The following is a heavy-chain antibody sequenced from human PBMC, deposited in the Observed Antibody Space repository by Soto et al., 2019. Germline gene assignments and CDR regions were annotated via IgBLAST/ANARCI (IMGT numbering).Heavy chain of an antibody. CDR1: GYTFTTYA. CDR3: CLTVIAESDH. Sequence: ASVKVSCKASGYTFTTYAIHWVRQAPGRSPEWMGWINADNGDTKYSQKFQGRVTITRDTSASTAYMALSSLRSDDTAVYYCCLTVIAESDHWGQGTQVTGSS. V-gene: IGHV1-3*01. CDR2: INADNGDT. J-gene: IGHJ4*02. D-gene: IGHD2-21*01.